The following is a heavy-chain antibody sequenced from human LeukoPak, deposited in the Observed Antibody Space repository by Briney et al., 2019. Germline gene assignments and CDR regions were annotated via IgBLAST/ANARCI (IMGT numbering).Heavy chain of an antibody. J-gene: IGHJ4*02. CDR3: ARGDYYDSSGYYPDFDY. CDR1: GFTFSSYG. Sequence: QSGGSLRLSCAASGFTFSSYGMHWVRQAPGKGLEWVAVIWYDGSNKYYADSVKGRFTISRDNSKNTLYLQMNSLRAEDTAVYYCARGDYYDSSGYYPDFDYWGQGTLVTVSS. CDR2: IWYDGSNK. D-gene: IGHD3-22*01. V-gene: IGHV3-33*01.